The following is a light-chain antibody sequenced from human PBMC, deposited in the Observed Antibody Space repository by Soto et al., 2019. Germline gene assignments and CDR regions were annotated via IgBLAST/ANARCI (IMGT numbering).Light chain of an antibody. V-gene: IGKV1-12*01. CDR2: AAS. Sequence: DIQMTQSPSSVSASVGDRVTITCRASQGISRWLAWYQQKPGKAPKLLIYAASSLQSGVPSRLSGSGSGTDFTRTISSLQPEDFATYYCQQANSFPITFGQGTRLEIK. CDR1: QGISRW. CDR3: QQANSFPIT. J-gene: IGKJ5*01.